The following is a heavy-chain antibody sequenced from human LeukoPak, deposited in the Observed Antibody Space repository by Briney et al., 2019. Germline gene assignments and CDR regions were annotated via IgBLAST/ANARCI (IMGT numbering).Heavy chain of an antibody. Sequence: GGSLRLSCAASGFTFSSYAMSWVRQAPGKGLEWVSAISGSGGSTYYADSVKGRFTISRDNSKNTLYLQMNSLRAEDTAVYYCARWDIVVVPAAPLTYYGMDVWGQGTTVTVSS. CDR1: GFTFSSYA. CDR2: ISGSGGST. CDR3: ARWDIVVVPAAPLTYYGMDV. D-gene: IGHD2-2*01. V-gene: IGHV3-23*01. J-gene: IGHJ6*02.